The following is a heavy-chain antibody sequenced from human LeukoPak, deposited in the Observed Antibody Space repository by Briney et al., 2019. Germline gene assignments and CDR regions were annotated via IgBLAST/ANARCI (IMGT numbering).Heavy chain of an antibody. CDR3: AKDGVGDDFWSGYLDY. CDR1: GFTFSSYG. Sequence: GGSLRLSCAASGFTFSSYGMHWVRQAPGKGLEWVAFIRYDGSNKYYADSVKGRFTISRDNSKNTLYLQMNSLRAEDTAVYYCAKDGVGDDFWSGYLDYWGQGTLSPSPQ. D-gene: IGHD3-3*01. J-gene: IGHJ4*02. CDR2: IRYDGSNK. V-gene: IGHV3-30*02.